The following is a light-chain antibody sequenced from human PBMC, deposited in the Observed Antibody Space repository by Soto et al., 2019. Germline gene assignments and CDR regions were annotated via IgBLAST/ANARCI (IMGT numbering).Light chain of an antibody. V-gene: IGKV1-5*01. J-gene: IGKJ1*01. CDR3: QHYNSYSEA. CDR2: HAS. CDR1: QSISNW. Sequence: DIQMTQSPSTLPASVGDRVTITCRASQSISNWLAWYQRKPGTAPKLLIYHASTLESGVPSRFSGSGSGTEFTLTISSLQPDDFATYYCQHYNSYSEAFGQGTKV.